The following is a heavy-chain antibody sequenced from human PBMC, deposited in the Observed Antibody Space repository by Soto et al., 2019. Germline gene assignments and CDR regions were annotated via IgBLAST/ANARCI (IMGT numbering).Heavy chain of an antibody. CDR3: ARPLVVVVAATLAPWFDP. D-gene: IGHD2-15*01. V-gene: IGHV3-30-3*01. CDR1: EFTFSSYA. J-gene: IGHJ5*02. Sequence: PGXSLILSGAASEFTFSSYAMHCVRQAPLMGLERVAVISYDGSNKYYADSVKGRFTISRDNSKNTLYLQMNSLRAEDTAVYYCARPLVVVVAATLAPWFDPWGQGTLVTVSS. CDR2: ISYDGSNK.